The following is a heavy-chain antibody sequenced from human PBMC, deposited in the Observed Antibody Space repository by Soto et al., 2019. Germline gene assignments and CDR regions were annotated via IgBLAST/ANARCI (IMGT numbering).Heavy chain of an antibody. D-gene: IGHD2-2*01. CDR3: AKVHCPTTTCYWADACDT. Sequence: QVQLVESGGGVVQPGRSLRLSCAASGFTFSSYGFHWVLQAPGTGLEWVAVISFDGSGQFFANSVKGRFTISRDNSKNTLYLQMNSLRAEDTAVYYCAKVHCPTTTCYWADACDTWGQGTMVTVSS. CDR2: ISFDGSGQ. J-gene: IGHJ3*02. CDR1: GFTFSSYG. V-gene: IGHV3-30*18.